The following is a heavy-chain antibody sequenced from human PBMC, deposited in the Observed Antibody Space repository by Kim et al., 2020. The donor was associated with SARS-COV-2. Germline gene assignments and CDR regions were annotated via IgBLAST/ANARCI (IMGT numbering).Heavy chain of an antibody. CDR2: IIPIFGTA. CDR1: GGTFSSYA. CDR3: ARGFGGGDSSSYSIFDY. J-gene: IGHJ4*02. D-gene: IGHD6-6*01. Sequence: SVKVSCKASGGTFSSYAISWVRQAPGQGLEWMGGIIPIFGTANYAQKFQGRVTITADESTSTAYMELSSLRSEDTAVYYCARGFGGGDSSSYSIFDYWGQGTLVTVSS. V-gene: IGHV1-69*13.